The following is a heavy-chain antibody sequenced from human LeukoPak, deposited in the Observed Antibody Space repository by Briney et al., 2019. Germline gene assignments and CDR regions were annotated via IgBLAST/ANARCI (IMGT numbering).Heavy chain of an antibody. CDR1: GFTFSSYA. CDR3: ARDPERRAILLWFGEGDY. CDR2: ISYDGSNK. J-gene: IGHJ4*02. D-gene: IGHD3-10*01. V-gene: IGHV3-30*01. Sequence: GGSLRLSCAASGFTFSSYAMHWVRQAPGKGLEWVAVISYDGSNKYYADSVKGRFTISRDNSKNTLYLQMNSLRAEDTAVYYCARDPERRAILLWFGEGDYWGQGTLVTVSS.